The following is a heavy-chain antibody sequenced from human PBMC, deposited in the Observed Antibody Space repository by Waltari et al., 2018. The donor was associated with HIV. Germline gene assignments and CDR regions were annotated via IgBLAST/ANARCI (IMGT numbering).Heavy chain of an antibody. CDR1: GMTFRGFD. V-gene: IGHV3-23*01. CDR2: MGSGSYI. D-gene: IGHD3-22*01. CDR3: ASSWGNSAYYD. J-gene: IGHJ4*02. Sequence: EVQLLESGGGLVQPGGSLRLSCAASGMTFRGFDMTWVRQAPGRGLEWVSMMGSGSYIYYAESVKCRFTISRDNSKSALYLDMDNLRADDTAVYVCASSWGNSAYYDWGQGTLVTVSS.